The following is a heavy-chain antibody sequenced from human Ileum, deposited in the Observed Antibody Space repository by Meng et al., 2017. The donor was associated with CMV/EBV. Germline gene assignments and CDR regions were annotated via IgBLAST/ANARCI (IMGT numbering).Heavy chain of an antibody. CDR3: AKGGAYNRDY. CDR1: GVSFSGSF. D-gene: IGHD3-10*01. V-gene: IGHV4-34*01. Sequence: LSCVVHGVSFSGSFWSWIRQSPGKGLEWIGEISQVGITKYNPSLKSRVTISGDVSKNQLYLKLTSVTAADTAVYYCAKGGAYNRDYWGQGTLVTVSS. J-gene: IGHJ4*02. CDR2: ISQVGIT.